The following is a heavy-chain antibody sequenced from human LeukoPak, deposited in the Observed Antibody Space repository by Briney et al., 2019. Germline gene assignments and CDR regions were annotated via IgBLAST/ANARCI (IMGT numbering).Heavy chain of an antibody. CDR2: IIPIYGTT. J-gene: IGHJ4*02. D-gene: IGHD3-22*01. CDR3: ARRSDDYDSSAYYH. Sequence: SVKVSCKTSGGTFSSYVISWVRQAPGQGLEWMGGIIPIYGTTNYAQKFQGRVTIIADKSTSTAYMELRSLRSEDTAVYYCARRSDDYDSSAYYHWGQGTLVTVSP. V-gene: IGHV1-69*06. CDR1: GGTFSSYV.